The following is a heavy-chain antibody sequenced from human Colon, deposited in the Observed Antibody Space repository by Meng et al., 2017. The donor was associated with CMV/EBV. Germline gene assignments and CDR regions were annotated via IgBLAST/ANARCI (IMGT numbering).Heavy chain of an antibody. J-gene: IGHJ5*02. CDR2: IRSDGSAT. V-gene: IGHV1-2*02. Sequence: SGGVVRGPGPPLKASSKPAGYTLSDHSMHVVRQAPGQGLGWMGWIRSDGSATNYAQKFRGRITLTTDTSTSTVNMELTTLRSDDTALYYCARDAGGSLFPGSVGGWFDPWGQGTLVTVSS. CDR1: GYTLSDHS. CDR3: ARDAGGSLFPGSVGGWFDP. D-gene: IGHD3-16*01.